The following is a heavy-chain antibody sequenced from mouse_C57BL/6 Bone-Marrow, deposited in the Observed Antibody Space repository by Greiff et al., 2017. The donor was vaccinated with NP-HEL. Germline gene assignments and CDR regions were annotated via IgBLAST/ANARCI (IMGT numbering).Heavy chain of an antibody. CDR3: ARTYYYGSSLAWFAY. J-gene: IGHJ3*01. V-gene: IGHV2-2*01. Sequence: VQLVESGPGLVQPSQSLSITCTVSGFSLTSYGVHWVRQSPGKGLEWLGVIWSGGSTDYNAAFISRLSISKDNSKSQVFFNMNSLQADDTAIYYCARTYYYGSSLAWFAYWGQGTLVTVSA. CDR1: GFSLTSYG. CDR2: IWSGGST. D-gene: IGHD1-1*01.